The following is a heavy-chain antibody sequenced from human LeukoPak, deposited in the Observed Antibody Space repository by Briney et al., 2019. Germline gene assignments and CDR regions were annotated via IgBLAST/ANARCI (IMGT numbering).Heavy chain of an antibody. CDR2: IYYSGST. J-gene: IGHJ4*02. CDR3: ARQGYSAYEILDY. CDR1: GGSISGYY. Sequence: KASETLSLTCTVSGGSISGYYWTWIRQSPGKGLEWLGYIYYSGSTNYSPSLKSRVTISVDTSKNHFSLKLSSVTAADTAVYYCARQGYSAYEILDYWGQGTLVTVSS. V-gene: IGHV4-59*08. D-gene: IGHD5-12*01.